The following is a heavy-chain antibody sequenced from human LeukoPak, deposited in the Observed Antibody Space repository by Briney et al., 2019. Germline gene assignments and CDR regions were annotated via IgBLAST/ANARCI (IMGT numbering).Heavy chain of an antibody. Sequence: GESLKISCKGSGYSFTIFWIGWVLQLPGKGLEWMVIIYPGDSDSRYSPSFQGQVTMSADKSISTVYLQWSSLKASDTAIYYCARLPGSSYPYYFDYWGQGTLVTVSS. CDR2: IYPGDSDS. V-gene: IGHV5-51*01. CDR3: ARLPGSSYPYYFDY. D-gene: IGHD3-22*01. J-gene: IGHJ4*02. CDR1: GYSFTIFW.